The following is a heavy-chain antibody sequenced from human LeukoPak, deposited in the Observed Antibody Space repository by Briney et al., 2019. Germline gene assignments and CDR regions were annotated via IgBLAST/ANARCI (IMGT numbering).Heavy chain of an antibody. Sequence: ASVKVSCKASGYTFTTYGISWVRQAPGQGLEWMGWISVYNGNTNYAQKLQGRVTMTTDTSTNTAYMELRSLRSDDTAVYYCARGYSYGSFDYWGQGTLVTVSS. CDR1: GYTFTTYG. D-gene: IGHD5-18*01. CDR2: ISVYNGNT. J-gene: IGHJ4*02. V-gene: IGHV1-18*01. CDR3: ARGYSYGSFDY.